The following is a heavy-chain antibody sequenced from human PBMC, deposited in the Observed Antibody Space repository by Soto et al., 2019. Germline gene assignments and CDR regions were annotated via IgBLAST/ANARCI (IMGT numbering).Heavy chain of an antibody. CDR2: INHSGST. CDR3: ARMAARYYYDSSGFFY. J-gene: IGHJ4*02. Sequence: SETLPLTCTVSGGSISSSSYYWGWIRQPPGKGLEWIGEINHSGSTNYNPSLKSRVTISVDTSKNQFSLKLSSVTAADTAVYYCARMAARYYYDSSGFFYWGQGTLVTVS. D-gene: IGHD3-22*01. V-gene: IGHV4-39*07. CDR1: GGSISSSSYY.